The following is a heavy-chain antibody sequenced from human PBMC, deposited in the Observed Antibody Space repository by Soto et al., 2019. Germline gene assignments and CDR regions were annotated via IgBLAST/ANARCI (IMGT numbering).Heavy chain of an antibody. V-gene: IGHV4-4*07. Sequence: SETLSLTCTVSGASISGYYWSWIRKSAGKGLEWIGRIYATGTTDYNPSLKSRVMMSVDTSKKQFSLKLRSVTAADTAVYYCVRDGTKTLRDWFDPWGQGISVTVS. D-gene: IGHD1-1*01. CDR3: VRDGTKTLRDWFDP. CDR2: IYATGTT. J-gene: IGHJ5*02. CDR1: GASISGYY.